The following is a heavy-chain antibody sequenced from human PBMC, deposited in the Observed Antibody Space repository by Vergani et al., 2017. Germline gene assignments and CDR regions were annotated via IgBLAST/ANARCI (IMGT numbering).Heavy chain of an antibody. Sequence: QVQLQQWGAGLLKPSETLSLTCAVYGGSFSGYYWSWIRQPPGKGLEWIGEINHSGSTNYNPSLKSRVTISVDTSKNQFSLKLSSVTAADTAVYYCARGRPGWYFDLWGRGTLVTVSS. CDR2: INHSGST. V-gene: IGHV4-34*01. J-gene: IGHJ2*01. CDR1: GGSFSGYY. CDR3: ARGRPGWYFDL.